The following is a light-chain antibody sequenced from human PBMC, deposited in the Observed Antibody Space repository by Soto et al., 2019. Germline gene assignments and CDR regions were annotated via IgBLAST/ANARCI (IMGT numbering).Light chain of an antibody. V-gene: IGKV1-39*01. CDR1: QSISHF. CDR3: QQSYTPPHT. Sequence: DIQMTQXPPSLSASVGDKVTITCRPSQSISHFLNWYQQKPGKAPKLLIYTASSLQSGVPSRFSGSGSGTHFTLTVSSLQPEDSATYFCQQSYTPPHTFGQGTKLEIK. CDR2: TAS. J-gene: IGKJ2*01.